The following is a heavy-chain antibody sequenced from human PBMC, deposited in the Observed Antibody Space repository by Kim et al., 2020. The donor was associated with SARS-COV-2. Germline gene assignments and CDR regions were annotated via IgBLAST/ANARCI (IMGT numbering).Heavy chain of an antibody. CDR2: INHSGST. CDR1: GGSFSGYY. Sequence: SETLSLTCAVYGGSFSGYYWSWIRQPPGKGLEWIGEINHSGSTNYNPSLKSRVTISVDTSKNQFSLKLSSVTAADTAVYYCARGGYYDNPNPILFDYWGQGTLVTVSS. D-gene: IGHD3-22*01. J-gene: IGHJ4*02. CDR3: ARGGYYDNPNPILFDY. V-gene: IGHV4-34*01.